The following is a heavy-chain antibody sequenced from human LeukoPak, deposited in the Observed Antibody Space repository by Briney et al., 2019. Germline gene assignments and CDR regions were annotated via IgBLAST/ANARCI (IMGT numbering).Heavy chain of an antibody. CDR1: GGTFSSYV. CDR2: IIPIFGTA. D-gene: IGHD1-1*01. V-gene: IGHV1-69*05. J-gene: IGHJ6*03. Sequence: SVKVSCKASGGTFSSYVISWVRQAPGQGLEWMGRIIPIFGTANYAQKFQGRVTITTDESTSTAYMELSSLRSEDTAVYYCARSEELEPQNIYYYYYMDVWGKGTTVTVSS. CDR3: ARSEELEPQNIYYYYYMDV.